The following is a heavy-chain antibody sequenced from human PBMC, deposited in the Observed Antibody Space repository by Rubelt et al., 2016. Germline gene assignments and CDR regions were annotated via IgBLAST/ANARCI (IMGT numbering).Heavy chain of an antibody. D-gene: IGHD1-26*01. Sequence: QVQLQQWGAGLLKPSETLSLTCAVYGGSFSGYYWSWIRQPPGKGLEWIGEINHSGSTNYNPSLKSRVTKSVDTSKNQFSRKLRSGTDADPAVYYCAGGRMGFHYYYYGMDVWGQGTTVTVSS. V-gene: IGHV4-34*01. J-gene: IGHJ6*02. CDR3: AGGRMGFHYYYYGMDV. CDR1: GGSFSGYY. CDR2: INHSGST.